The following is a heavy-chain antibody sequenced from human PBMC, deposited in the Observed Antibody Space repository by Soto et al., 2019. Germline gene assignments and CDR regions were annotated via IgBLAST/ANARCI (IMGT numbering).Heavy chain of an antibody. CDR2: IYYSGST. D-gene: IGHD4-17*01. CDR3: ARGKNGDSWYFDL. V-gene: IGHV4-59*01. J-gene: IGHJ2*01. Sequence: QVQLQESGPGLVKPSETLSLTCTVSGGSISSYYWSWIRQPPGKGLEWIGYIYYSGSTNYNPSLKSRVTISVDTSKNQFSLKLISVTSADTAVYYCARGKNGDSWYFDLWGRGTLVTVSS. CDR1: GGSISSYY.